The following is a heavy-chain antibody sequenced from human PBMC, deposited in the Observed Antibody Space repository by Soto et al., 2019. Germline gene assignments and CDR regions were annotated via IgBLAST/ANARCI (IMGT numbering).Heavy chain of an antibody. CDR3: ARGENDAFDI. V-gene: IGHV4-38-2*01. CDR1: AYSITNAYY. CDR2: IYRSGNT. J-gene: IGHJ3*02. Sequence: SETLSLTCAVSAYSITNAYYWAWIRQPPGKGLEWIGSIYRSGNTYYNPSLKSRVTISVDTSENHFSLKLISVTAADTAVYYCARGENDAFDIWGQGTMVSVSS.